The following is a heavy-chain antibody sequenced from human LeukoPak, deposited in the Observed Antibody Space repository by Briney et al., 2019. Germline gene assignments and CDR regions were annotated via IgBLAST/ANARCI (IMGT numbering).Heavy chain of an antibody. CDR2: IIPIFGTA. Sequence: SVKVSCKASGYTFTSYDISWVRQAPGQGLEWMGGIIPIFGTANYAQKFQGRVTITTDESTSTAYMELSSLRSEDTAVYYCARSGSYLLPQNWFDPWGQGTLVTVSS. CDR3: ARSGSYLLPQNWFDP. D-gene: IGHD1-26*01. J-gene: IGHJ5*02. CDR1: GYTFTSYD. V-gene: IGHV1-69*05.